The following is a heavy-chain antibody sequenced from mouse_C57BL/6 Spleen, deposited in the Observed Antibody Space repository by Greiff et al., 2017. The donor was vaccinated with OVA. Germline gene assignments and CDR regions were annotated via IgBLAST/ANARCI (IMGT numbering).Heavy chain of an antibody. CDR3: ARPAQATLWFAY. CDR2: INPNNGGT. CDR1: GYTFTDYY. D-gene: IGHD3-2*02. V-gene: IGHV1-26*01. J-gene: IGHJ3*01. Sequence: EVQLQQSGPELVKPGASVKISCKASGYTFTDYYMNWVKQSHGKSLEWIGDINPNNGGTSYNQKFKGKATLTVDKSSSTAYMELRSLTSEDSAVYYCARPAQATLWFAYWGQGTLVTVSA.